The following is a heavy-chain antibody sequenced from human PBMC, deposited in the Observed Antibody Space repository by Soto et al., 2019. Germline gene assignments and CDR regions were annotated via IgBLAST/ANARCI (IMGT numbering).Heavy chain of an antibody. J-gene: IGHJ4*02. CDR1: GFTFSSYA. CDR2: ISSSGGST. CDR3: XXXXXMTQPRPYFDY. V-gene: IGHV3-23*01. D-gene: IGHD2-21*02. Sequence: EVQLLESGGDLIQPGGSLRLSCAASGFTFSSYAMSWVRQAPGKGLGWVSAISSSGGSTFYADSVKGRFTISRDNSRNTLYLQMNSLRAEXXAIXXXXXXXXMTQPRPYFDYWGQGTLVTVXS.